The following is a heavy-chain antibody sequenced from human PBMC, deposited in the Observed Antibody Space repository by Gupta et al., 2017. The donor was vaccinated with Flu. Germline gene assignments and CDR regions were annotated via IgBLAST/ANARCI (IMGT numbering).Heavy chain of an antibody. CDR2: RWGGCDPT. J-gene: IGHJ4*02. D-gene: IGHD2-2*02. CDR1: GVTFSNFA. Sequence: GVTFSNFAMSWVRQAPGKGLEWVSARWGGCDPTYYADSVKGRFTISRDNSNLYLQMNSLRGDDTAVYYCAKFEGYCGDTSCYRVDDWGQGTLVTVSS. CDR3: AKFEGYCGDTSCYRVDD. V-gene: IGHV3-23*01.